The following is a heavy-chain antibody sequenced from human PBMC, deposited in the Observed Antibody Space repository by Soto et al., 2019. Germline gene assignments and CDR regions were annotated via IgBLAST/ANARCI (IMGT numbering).Heavy chain of an antibody. CDR1: GFTFSSYG. CDR3: AREGTYDILTGPLDY. CDR2: IWYDGSNK. V-gene: IGHV3-33*01. J-gene: IGHJ4*02. D-gene: IGHD3-9*01. Sequence: PGGSLRLSCAASGFTFSSYGMHWVRQAPGKGLEWVAVIWYDGSNKYYADSVKGRFTISRDNSKNTLYLQMNSLRAEDTAVYYCAREGTYDILTGPLDYWGQGTLVTVSS.